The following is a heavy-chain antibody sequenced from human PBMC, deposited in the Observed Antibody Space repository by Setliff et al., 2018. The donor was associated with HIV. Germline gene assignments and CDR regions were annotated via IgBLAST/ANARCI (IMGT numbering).Heavy chain of an antibody. CDR2: LIPVLGEP. Sequence: GASVKVSCKASGGTFSSSAISWVRQAPGQGLEWMGSLIPVLGEPHYAQSFQGRVTISADESTNTAHMELRSLRSEDTAIYYCASAGLMIARPFYYYMDVWGTGTTVTVSS. CDR1: GGTFSSSA. CDR3: ASAGLMIARPFYYYMDV. D-gene: IGHD3-22*01. V-gene: IGHV1-69*11. J-gene: IGHJ6*03.